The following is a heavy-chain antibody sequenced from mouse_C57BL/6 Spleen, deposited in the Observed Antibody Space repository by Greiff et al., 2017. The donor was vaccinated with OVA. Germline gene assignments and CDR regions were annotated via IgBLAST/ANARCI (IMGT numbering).Heavy chain of an antibody. CDR3: ASPYYGSSYGYAMDY. CDR1: GFTFSDYG. Sequence: LVESGGGLVKPGGSLKLSCAASGFTFSDYGMHWVRQAPEKGLEWVAYISSGSSTIYYADTVKGRFTISRDNAKNTLFLQMTSLRSEDTAMYYCASPYYGSSYGYAMDYWGQGTSVTVSS. CDR2: ISSGSSTI. J-gene: IGHJ4*01. V-gene: IGHV5-17*01. D-gene: IGHD1-1*01.